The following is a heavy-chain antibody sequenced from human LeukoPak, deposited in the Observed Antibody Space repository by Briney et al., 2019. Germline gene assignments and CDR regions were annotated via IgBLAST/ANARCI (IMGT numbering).Heavy chain of an antibody. V-gene: IGHV3-74*01. D-gene: IGHD2/OR15-2a*01. J-gene: IGHJ4*02. Sequence: QPGGSLRLSCAASGNYWMHWVRQVPGKGPVWVSHINSDGSWTSYADSVKGRFTISKDNAKNTVYLQMNSLRAEDTAVYYCVSFYETYWGRGTLVTVSS. CDR3: VSFYETY. CDR1: GNYW. CDR2: INSDGSWT.